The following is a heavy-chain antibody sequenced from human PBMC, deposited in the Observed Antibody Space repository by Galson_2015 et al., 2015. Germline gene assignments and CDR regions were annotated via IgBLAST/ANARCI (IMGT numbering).Heavy chain of an antibody. V-gene: IGHV3-7*03. Sequence: SLRLSCATSGFTFSAYWMNWVRQAPGQGLEWVADINPAGGDKYYGDSVKARFTISRDNAKNSLFLQMNSLRAEDAAVYYCARDIGAAGAVAGLDYWGQGILVTVSS. CDR2: INPAGGDK. D-gene: IGHD6-19*01. CDR3: ARDIGAAGAVAGLDY. CDR1: GFTFSAYW. J-gene: IGHJ4*02.